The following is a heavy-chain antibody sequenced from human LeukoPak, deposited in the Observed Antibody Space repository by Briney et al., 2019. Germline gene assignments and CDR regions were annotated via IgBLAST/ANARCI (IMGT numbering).Heavy chain of an antibody. CDR1: GFTFSSYA. CDR3: AKDSEAVAAKRVEYFQH. J-gene: IGHJ1*01. Sequence: PGGSLRLSCAASGFTFSSYAMSWVRQAPGKGLEWVSAISSSGGSTYYADSVKGRFTISRDNSKNTLYLQMNSLRAEDTAVYYCAKDSEAVAAKRVEYFQHWGQGTLVTVSS. CDR2: ISSSGGST. V-gene: IGHV3-23*01. D-gene: IGHD6-19*01.